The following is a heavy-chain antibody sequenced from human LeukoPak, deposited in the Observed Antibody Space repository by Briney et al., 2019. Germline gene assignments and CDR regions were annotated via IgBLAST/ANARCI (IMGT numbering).Heavy chain of an antibody. V-gene: IGHV3-30*04. D-gene: IGHD3-22*01. J-gene: IGHJ4*02. CDR1: GFTFRNNA. CDR2: IANDGSNK. Sequence: GRSLRLSCAASGFTFRNNAMHWGRQAPGKGLEWLTVIANDGSNKYYAESVKGRFTISRDNSKNTLSLQMNSLRVEDTAVYFCAREWLSPQGGLDSWGQGTLVIVSS. CDR3: AREWLSPQGGLDS.